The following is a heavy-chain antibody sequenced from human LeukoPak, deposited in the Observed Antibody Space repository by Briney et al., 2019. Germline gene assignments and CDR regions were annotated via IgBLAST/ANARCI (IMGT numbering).Heavy chain of an antibody. D-gene: IGHD4-17*01. CDR2: IKEDGSDK. V-gene: IGHV3-7*01. CDR3: ARLKDAVTIFDC. CDR1: GFTFSNYW. Sequence: PGGSLRLSRIASGFTFSNYWMSWVRQAPGKGLEWVASIKEDGSDKYYVDSVRGRFTISRDNMKNSLYVQMSSLRAEDTAVYYCARLKDAVTIFDCWGQGILVTVSS. J-gene: IGHJ5*01.